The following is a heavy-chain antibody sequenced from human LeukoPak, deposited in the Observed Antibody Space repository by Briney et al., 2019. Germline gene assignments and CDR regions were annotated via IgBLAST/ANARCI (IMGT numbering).Heavy chain of an antibody. D-gene: IGHD2-2*01. CDR3: ARTSYALDAFDI. Sequence: ASVKVSCKASGYTFTSYDINWVRQATGQGLEWMGWMNPNSGNTGYAQKFQGRVTITRNTSISTAHMELSSLRSEDTAVYYCARTSYALDAFDIWGQGTLVTVSS. J-gene: IGHJ3*02. CDR2: MNPNSGNT. CDR1: GYTFTSYD. V-gene: IGHV1-8*03.